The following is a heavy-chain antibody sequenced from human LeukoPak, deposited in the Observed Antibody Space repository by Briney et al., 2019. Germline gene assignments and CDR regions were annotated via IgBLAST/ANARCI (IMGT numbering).Heavy chain of an antibody. CDR2: ISGSGGST. V-gene: IGHV3-23*01. D-gene: IGHD6-19*01. J-gene: IGHJ4*02. Sequence: GGSLRLSCAASGFTFSSYAMSWVRQAPGKGLEWVSAISGSGGSTYYADSVKGRFTISRDNSKNTLYLQMNSLRAEDTAVYYCAGGGSRWYWYFDYWGQGTLVTVSS. CDR3: AGGGSRWYWYFDY. CDR1: GFTFSSYA.